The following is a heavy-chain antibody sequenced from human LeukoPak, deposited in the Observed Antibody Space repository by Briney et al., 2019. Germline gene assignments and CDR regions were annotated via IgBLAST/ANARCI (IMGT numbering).Heavy chain of an antibody. CDR1: GGSISSYF. Sequence: SETLSLTCTVSGGSISSYFWTWIRHPAGKGLEWIGRIYTSGSTNYNPSLKSRFTMSVDTSKNQFSLKLSSVTAADTAVYYCARDRAVPGRIDYWGQGTLVTVSS. D-gene: IGHD6-19*01. CDR2: IYTSGST. V-gene: IGHV4-4*07. J-gene: IGHJ4*02. CDR3: ARDRAVPGRIDY.